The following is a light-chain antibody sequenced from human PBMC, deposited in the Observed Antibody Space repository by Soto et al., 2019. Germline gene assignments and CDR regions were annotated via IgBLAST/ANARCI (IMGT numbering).Light chain of an antibody. V-gene: IGKV3-20*01. CDR1: QSVSNNY. CDR3: QQYGSSPPYT. Sequence: EVVVTQSPGTLSLSPGERATLSCRASQSVSNNYLAWYQQKHGQSPKLLIFGSSDRATGIPDRFSGSGSGTDFTLTISSLEPEDFAVYYCQQYGSSPPYTFGQGTKLEIK. J-gene: IGKJ2*01. CDR2: GSS.